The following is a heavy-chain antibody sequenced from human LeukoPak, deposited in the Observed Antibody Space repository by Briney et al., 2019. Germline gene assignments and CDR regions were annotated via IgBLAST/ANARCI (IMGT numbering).Heavy chain of an antibody. CDR1: GFTFSSYA. V-gene: IGHV3-23*01. CDR3: AKDRGVVVPAAPCY. CDR2: ISGSGGST. Sequence: GGSLRPSCAASGFTFSSYAMSWVRQAPGKGLEWVSAISGSGGSTYYADSVKGRFTISRDNSKNTLYLQMNSLRAEDTAVYYCAKDRGVVVPAAPCYWGQGTLVTVSS. J-gene: IGHJ4*02. D-gene: IGHD2-2*01.